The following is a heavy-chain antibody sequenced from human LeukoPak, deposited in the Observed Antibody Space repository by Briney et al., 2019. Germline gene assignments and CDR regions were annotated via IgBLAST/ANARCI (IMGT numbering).Heavy chain of an antibody. D-gene: IGHD3-10*01. CDR2: INPRGGGA. CDR3: ARDYHGSGSLTTFDY. J-gene: IGHJ4*02. Sequence: ASVKVSCKASGYTFTSFYMHWVRQAPGQGLEWMGIINPRGGGASSAQKFQGRVTLTKDTSTSTVYMELSSLRSEATAVCYCARDYHGSGSLTTFDYWGQGTLVTVSS. V-gene: IGHV1-46*01. CDR1: GYTFTSFY.